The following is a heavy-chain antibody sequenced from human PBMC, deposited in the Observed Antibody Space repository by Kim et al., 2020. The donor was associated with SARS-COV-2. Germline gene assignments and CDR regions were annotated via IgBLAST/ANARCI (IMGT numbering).Heavy chain of an antibody. J-gene: IGHJ6*02. CDR2: TYYRSKWYN. CDR3: ARDRTGGITMVRGVIDGMDV. CDR1: GDSVSSNSAA. D-gene: IGHD3-10*01. V-gene: IGHV6-1*01. Sequence: SQTLSLTCAISGDSVSSNSAAWNWIRQSPSRGLEWLGRTYYRSKWYNDYALSVKSRITINPDTSKNQFSLQLNSVTPEDTAVYYCARDRTGGITMVRGVIDGMDVWGQGTTVTVSS.